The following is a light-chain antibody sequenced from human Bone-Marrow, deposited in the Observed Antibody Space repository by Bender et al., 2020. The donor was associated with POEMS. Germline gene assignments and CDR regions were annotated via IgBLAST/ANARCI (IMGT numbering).Light chain of an antibody. CDR1: NSDVGSYNF. Sequence: QSALTQPPSASGSPGQSLTISCTGTNSDVGSYNFVSWYQQHPGKVPKVLISEVNKRPSGVRDRFSGSKSGNTASLTVSGLQAEDEAHYYCSSYAGTNNYVFGSGTKVTVL. CDR2: EVN. V-gene: IGLV2-8*01. CDR3: SSYAGTNNYV. J-gene: IGLJ1*01.